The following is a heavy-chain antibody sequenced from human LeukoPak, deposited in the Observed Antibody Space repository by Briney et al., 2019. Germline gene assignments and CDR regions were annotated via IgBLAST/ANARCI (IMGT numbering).Heavy chain of an antibody. J-gene: IGHJ4*02. V-gene: IGHV4-59*01. CDR1: GASMNSYY. CDR2: IYYTGTT. Sequence: SETLSLTCSVSGASMNSYYWTWIRQPPGKGLRWIGHIYYTGTTNYSPSLKSRVTISVDTSKNQFSLRLSSVTAADTAMYYCAREEDSGSLDYWGQGTLVTVSS. CDR3: AREEDSGSLDY. D-gene: IGHD3-10*01.